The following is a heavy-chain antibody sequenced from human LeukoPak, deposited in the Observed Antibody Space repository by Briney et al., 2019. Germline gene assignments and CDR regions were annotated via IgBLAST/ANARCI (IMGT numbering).Heavy chain of an antibody. CDR3: ARGAGYCSSTSCYIDYYYMDV. J-gene: IGHJ6*03. CDR1: GFTVSSNY. CDR2: IYSGGST. V-gene: IGHV3-53*01. D-gene: IGHD2-2*02. Sequence: PGGSLRLSCAASGFTVSSNYMSWVRQAPGKGLEWVSVIYSGGSTYYADSVKGRFTISRDNSKNTLYLQMNSLRAEDTAVYYCARGAGYCSSTSCYIDYYYMDVWGKGTTVTVSS.